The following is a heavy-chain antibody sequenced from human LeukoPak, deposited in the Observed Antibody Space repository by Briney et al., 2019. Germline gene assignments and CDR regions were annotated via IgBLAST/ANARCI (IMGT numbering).Heavy chain of an antibody. J-gene: IGHJ5*02. V-gene: IGHV5-51*01. CDR2: IYPGDSDT. Sequence: GESLKISCKGSGYSFTSYWIGWVRHMPGKGLEWIGIIYPGDSDTRYNPSFQDHVTISADKSISTAYLQWSSLKASDTAMYYCARQRFTMRAYAGNWFDPWGQGTLVTVSS. CDR1: GYSFTSYW. D-gene: IGHD3-10*01. CDR3: ARQRFTMRAYAGNWFDP.